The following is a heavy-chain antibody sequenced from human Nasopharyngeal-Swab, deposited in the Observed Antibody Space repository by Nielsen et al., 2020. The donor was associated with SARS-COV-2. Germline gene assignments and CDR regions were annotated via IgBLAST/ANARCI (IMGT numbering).Heavy chain of an antibody. D-gene: IGHD2-2*01. Sequence: SVKVSCKASGGTFSSYAISWVRQAPGQGLEWMGGIIPIFGTANYAQKFQGRVTITADESTSPAYMELSSLRSEDTAVYYGARGTDDCSSTSCPPGYWGQGTLVTVSS. CDR3: ARGTDDCSSTSCPPGY. V-gene: IGHV1-69*13. CDR1: GGTFSSYA. J-gene: IGHJ4*02. CDR2: IIPIFGTA.